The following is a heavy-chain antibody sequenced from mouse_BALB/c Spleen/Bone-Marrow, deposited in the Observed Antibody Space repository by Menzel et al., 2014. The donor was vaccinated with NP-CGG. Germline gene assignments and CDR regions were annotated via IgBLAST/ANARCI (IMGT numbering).Heavy chain of an antibody. V-gene: IGHV5-4*02. CDR2: ISDGGSYT. CDR3: ARFYYYGSSYFDV. J-gene: IGHJ1*01. Sequence: EVQRVESGGGLVKPGGSLKLSCAASGFTFSDYYMYWVRQTPEKRLEWVATISDGGSYTYYPDSVKGRFTISRDNAKNNLCLQMSSLKSEDTAMYYCARFYYYGSSYFDVWGAGTTVTVSS. CDR1: GFTFSDYY. D-gene: IGHD1-1*01.